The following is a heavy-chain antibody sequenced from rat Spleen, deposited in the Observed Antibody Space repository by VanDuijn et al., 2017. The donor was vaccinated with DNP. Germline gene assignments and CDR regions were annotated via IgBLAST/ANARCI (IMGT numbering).Heavy chain of an antibody. CDR1: GFTFSNYW. V-gene: IGHV5-58*01. Sequence: EVQLVETGGGLVQPGRSLKLSCVASGFTFSNYWMYWIRQAPGKGLEWVASINTYDGTSTYYRDSVKGRFTISRDNAKSTLYLQMDSLRSEDTATYYCAATTGYWFAYWGQGVMVTVSS. D-gene: IGHD1-1*01. CDR3: AATTGYWFAY. CDR2: INTYDGTST. J-gene: IGHJ2*01.